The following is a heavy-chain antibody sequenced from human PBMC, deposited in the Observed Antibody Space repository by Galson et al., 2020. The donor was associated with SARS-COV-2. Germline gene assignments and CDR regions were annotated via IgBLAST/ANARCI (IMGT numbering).Heavy chain of an antibody. CDR2: IFSSSSSI. V-gene: IGHV3-48*02. Sequence: GESLKISCAASGFTFSGYSMNWVRQAPGKGLEWVSYIFSSSSSILYADSVKGRFTISRDNAKNSLYLQMDSLRDEDTAVYYCARGAYYERLTGYNYYYDGLDVWGQGTTVTVSS. CDR3: ARGAYYERLTGYNYYYDGLDV. D-gene: IGHD3-9*01. J-gene: IGHJ6*02. CDR1: GFTFSGYS.